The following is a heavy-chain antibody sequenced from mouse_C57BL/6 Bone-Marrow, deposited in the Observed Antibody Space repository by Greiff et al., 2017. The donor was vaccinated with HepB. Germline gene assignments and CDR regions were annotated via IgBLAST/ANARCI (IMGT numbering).Heavy chain of an antibody. V-gene: IGHV5-4*01. CDR3: AREDYYGSLY. D-gene: IGHD1-1*01. J-gene: IGHJ2*01. Sequence: EVMLVESGGGLVKPGGSLKLSCAASGFTFSSYAMSWVRQTPEKRLEWVATISDGGSYTYYPDNVKGRFTISRDNAKNNLYLQMSHLKSEDTAMYYCAREDYYGSLYWGQGTTLTVSS. CDR2: ISDGGSYT. CDR1: GFTFSSYA.